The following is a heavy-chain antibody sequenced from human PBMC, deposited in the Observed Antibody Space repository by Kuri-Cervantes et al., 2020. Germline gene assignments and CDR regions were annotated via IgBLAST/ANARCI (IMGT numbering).Heavy chain of an antibody. J-gene: IGHJ3*02. CDR3: AREIALGAFDI. V-gene: IGHV3-74*01. CDR2: INSDGSST. D-gene: IGHD3-16*01. Sequence: GESLKISCAASGFTFSSYWMHWVRQAPGKGLVWVSRINSDGSSTSYADSVKGRFTISRDNSKNTLYLQMNSLRAEDTAVYYCAREIALGAFDIWGQGTMVTVSS. CDR1: GFTFSSYW.